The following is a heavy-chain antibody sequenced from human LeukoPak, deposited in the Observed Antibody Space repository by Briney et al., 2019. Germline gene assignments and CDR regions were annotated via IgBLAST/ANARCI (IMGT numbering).Heavy chain of an antibody. J-gene: IGHJ4*02. D-gene: IGHD2-15*01. V-gene: IGHV3-23*01. Sequence: GGSLRLSCAASGFTFSSYAMSWVRQAPGKGLEWVSAISGSGGSTYYADSVKGRFTISRDNSKNTLYLQMNSLRAEDTAVYYCAKDLGYCSGGSCYGLDYWGQGTLVTVSS. CDR3: AKDLGYCSGGSCYGLDY. CDR1: GFTFSSYA. CDR2: ISGSGGST.